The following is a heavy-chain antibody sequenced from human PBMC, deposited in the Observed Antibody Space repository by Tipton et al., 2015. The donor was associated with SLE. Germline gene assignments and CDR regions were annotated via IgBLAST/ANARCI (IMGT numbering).Heavy chain of an antibody. CDR1: GGSISSSSYY. CDR2: IYYSGST. CDR3: ATGGREYYFDY. V-gene: IGHV4-39*07. J-gene: IGHJ4*02. D-gene: IGHD3-10*01. Sequence: TLSLTCTVSGGSISSSSYYWGWIRQPPGKGLEWIGSIYYSGSTYYNPSLKSRVTISVDTSKNQFSLKLSSVTAADMAVYYCATGGREYYFDYWGQGTLVTVSS.